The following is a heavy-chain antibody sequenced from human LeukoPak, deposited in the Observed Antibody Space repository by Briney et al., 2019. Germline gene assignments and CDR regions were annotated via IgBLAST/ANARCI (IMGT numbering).Heavy chain of an antibody. J-gene: IGHJ4*02. CDR1: GFTFSSYA. CDR2: ISSNGGST. D-gene: IGHD6-19*01. Sequence: PGGSLRLSCAASGFTFSSYAMHWVRQAPGKGLEYVSAISSNGGSTYYANSVKGRFTISRDNSKNTLYLQMGSLRAEDMAVYYCARDSDAGGGGWFFDYWGQGTLVTVSS. V-gene: IGHV3-64*01. CDR3: ARDSDAGGGGWFFDY.